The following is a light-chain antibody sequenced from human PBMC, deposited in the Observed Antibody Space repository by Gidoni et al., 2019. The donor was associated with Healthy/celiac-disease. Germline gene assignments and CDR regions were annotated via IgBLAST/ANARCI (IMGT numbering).Light chain of an antibody. J-gene: IGLJ3*02. V-gene: IGLV1-44*01. CDR3: AAWDDSLNGWV. CDR2: SNN. CDR1: SSHIGSNT. Sequence: QSVLTPPPSASGTPGPRVTISCSGSSSHIGSNTVNWYQQLPGTAPKLLIYSNNQRPSGVPDRFSGSKSGTSASLAISGLQSEDEADYYCAAWDDSLNGWVFGGGTKLTVL.